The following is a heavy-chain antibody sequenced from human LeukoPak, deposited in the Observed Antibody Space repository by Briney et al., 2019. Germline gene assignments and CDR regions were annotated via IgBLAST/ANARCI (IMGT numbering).Heavy chain of an antibody. D-gene: IGHD2-2*01. CDR2: IYSGGST. V-gene: IGHV3-53*01. Sequence: PGGSLRLSCAASGFTVSSNYMSWVRQAPGKGLEWVSVIYSGGSTYYADSVKGRFTISRDNSKNTLYLQMNSLRAEDTAVYYCARVASDYCSSTSCDDYWGQGTLVTVSS. CDR3: ARVASDYCSSTSCDDY. J-gene: IGHJ4*02. CDR1: GFTVSSNY.